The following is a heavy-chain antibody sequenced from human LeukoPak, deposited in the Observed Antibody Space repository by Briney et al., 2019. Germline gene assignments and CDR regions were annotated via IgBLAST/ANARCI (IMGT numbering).Heavy chain of an antibody. D-gene: IGHD6-13*01. Sequence: GGSLRLSCAASGFTFDDYAMHWVRQAPGKGLEWVANIKQDGSEKYYVDSVKGRFTISRDNAKNSLYLQMNSLRAEDTAVYYCARLAAAAGNEAGFDYWGQGTLVTVSS. CDR3: ARLAAAAGNEAGFDY. CDR2: IKQDGSEK. J-gene: IGHJ4*02. CDR1: GFTFDDYA. V-gene: IGHV3-7*01.